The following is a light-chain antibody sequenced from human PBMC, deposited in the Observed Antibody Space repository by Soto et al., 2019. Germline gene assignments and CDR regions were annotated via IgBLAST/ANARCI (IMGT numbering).Light chain of an antibody. J-gene: IGLJ2*01. CDR3: SSYTSSSTVE. CDR2: NVS. Sequence: QSALTQPASVSGSPGQSITISCTGTSSDVGGFNYVSWYQQSPDKAPKLMIYNVSNRPSGVSNRFSCSKSGNTASLTISGLQAEDEADYFCSSYTSSSTVEFGGGTKVTVL. CDR1: SSDVGGFNY. V-gene: IGLV2-14*01.